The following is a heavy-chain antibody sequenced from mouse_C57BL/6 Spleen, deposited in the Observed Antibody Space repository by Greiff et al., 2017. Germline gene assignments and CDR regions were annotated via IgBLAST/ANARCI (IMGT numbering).Heavy chain of an antibody. CDR2: IWTGGGT. D-gene: IGHD1-1*01. J-gene: IGHJ1*03. Sequence: VKLVESGPGLVAPSQSLSITCTVSGFSLTSYAISWVRQPPGKGLEWLGVIWTGGGTNYNSALKSRLSISKDNSKSQVFLKMNSLQTDDTARYYCARSPLTTVVAYWYFDVWGTGTTVTVSS. V-gene: IGHV2-9-1*01. CDR3: ARSPLTTVVAYWYFDV. CDR1: GFSLTSYA.